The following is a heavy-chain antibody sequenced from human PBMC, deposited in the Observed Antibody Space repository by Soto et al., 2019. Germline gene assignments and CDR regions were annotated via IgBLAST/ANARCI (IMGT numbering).Heavy chain of an antibody. CDR3: AREIYPSLRYRGNESGFDY. CDR1: GVSISSYY. J-gene: IGHJ4*02. D-gene: IGHD2-15*01. CDR2: IYYSGST. V-gene: IGHV4-59*01. Sequence: SETLSLTCTVSGVSISSYYWSWILQPPGKGLEWIGYIYYSGSTNYNPSLKSRVTISVDTSKNQFSLKLSSVTAADTAVYYCAREIYPSLRYRGNESGFDYLGQGTLVTVSS.